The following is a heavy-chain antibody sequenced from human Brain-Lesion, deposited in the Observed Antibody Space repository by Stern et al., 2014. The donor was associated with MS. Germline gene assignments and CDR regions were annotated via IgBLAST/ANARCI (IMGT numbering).Heavy chain of an antibody. Sequence: VQLVESGGGLVQPGGSLRLSCAASGFTFSNYWMHWVRQAPGKGLGRASRVNNDGRRTSYADSVKGRFTMSRDNAKNTLYLQMNSLRVEDTAIYYCARGERWFDSWGQGTLVTVSS. CDR2: VNNDGRRT. CDR3: ARGERWFDS. D-gene: IGHD3-10*01. J-gene: IGHJ5*01. CDR1: GFTFSNYW. V-gene: IGHV3-74*02.